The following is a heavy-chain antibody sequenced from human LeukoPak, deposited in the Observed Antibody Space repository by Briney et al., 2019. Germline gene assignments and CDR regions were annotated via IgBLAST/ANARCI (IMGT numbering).Heavy chain of an antibody. Sequence: SETLSLTCTVSGGSISSSSYYWGWIRQPPGKGLEWIGSIYYSGSTYYNPSLKSRVTISVDTSKNQFSLKLSSVTAADTAVYYCAKGLPLGELGYWGQGTLVTVSS. CDR3: AKGLPLGELGY. CDR1: GGSISSSSYY. CDR2: IYYSGST. V-gene: IGHV4-39*07. D-gene: IGHD3-16*01. J-gene: IGHJ4*02.